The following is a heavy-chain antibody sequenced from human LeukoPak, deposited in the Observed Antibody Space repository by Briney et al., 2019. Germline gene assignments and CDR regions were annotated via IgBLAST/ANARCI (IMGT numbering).Heavy chain of an antibody. CDR3: ASLFGGLDY. CDR2: INHSGNT. J-gene: IGHJ4*02. CDR1: GVSFSGYY. V-gene: IGHV4-34*01. D-gene: IGHD3-10*02. Sequence: SETLSLTCAVYGVSFSGYYWSWIRQPPGKGLEWIGEINHSGNTNYNPSLKSRVTISVDTSKNQFSLKLSSVTAADTAVYYCASLFGGLDYWGQGTLVTVSS.